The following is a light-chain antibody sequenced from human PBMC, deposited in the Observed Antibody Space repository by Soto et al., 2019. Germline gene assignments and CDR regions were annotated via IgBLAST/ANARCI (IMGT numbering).Light chain of an antibody. J-gene: IGKJ4*01. CDR3: QQRSNWPT. CDR1: QSVSTY. V-gene: IGKV3-11*01. Sequence: EIVLTQSPATLSLSPGERVTLSCRASQSVSTYLAWYQQKPGQAPRLLIYDAFNRATGVPARFSGSGSGTDFTLTISSLEPEDFAVYYCQQRSNWPTFGGGTKVDIK. CDR2: DAF.